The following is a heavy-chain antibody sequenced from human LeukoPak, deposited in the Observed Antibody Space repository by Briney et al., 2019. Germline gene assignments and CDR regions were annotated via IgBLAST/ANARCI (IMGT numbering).Heavy chain of an antibody. CDR3: AREVGFGGSYFI. D-gene: IGHD1-26*01. CDR1: GFTFSDYY. J-gene: IGHJ3*02. V-gene: IGHV3-11*01. Sequence: GGSLRLSCAASGFTFSDYYMSWIRQAPGKGLEWVSYISSSGRTVYYADSVKGRFTISRDNAKNSLYLQMNSLRAEVTAVYYCAREVGFGGSYFIWGQGTMVTVSS. CDR2: ISSSGRTV.